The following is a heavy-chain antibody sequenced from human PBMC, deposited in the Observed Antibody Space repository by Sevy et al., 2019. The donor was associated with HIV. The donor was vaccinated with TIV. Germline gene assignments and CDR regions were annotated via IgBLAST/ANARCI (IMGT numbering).Heavy chain of an antibody. Sequence: GGSLRLSCAASGFSFSRYGLHWVRQAPGKGLEWLASISYDGSNKYHADSVKGRFTSSRNNSKNTLYLQMNSLRAEDTAVYYCAKGGCSGGICYSDVWGQGTTVTVSS. CDR2: ISYDGSNK. J-gene: IGHJ6*02. V-gene: IGHV3-30*18. D-gene: IGHD2-15*01. CDR3: AKGGCSGGICYSDV. CDR1: GFSFSRYG.